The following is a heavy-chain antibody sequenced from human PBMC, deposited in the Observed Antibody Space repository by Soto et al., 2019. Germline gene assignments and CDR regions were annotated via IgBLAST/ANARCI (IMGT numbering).Heavy chain of an antibody. J-gene: IGHJ4*02. D-gene: IGHD3-16*01. Sequence: QITLKESGPTLVKPTQTLTLTCTFSGFSLNTSGVGVGWIRQPPGKALEWLALVYWDDDKRDSPSLKSRLTIARDPSKHQVVLTMASMDAVDAATYYCAHSSEPTFLEYWGQGTLVTVSS. CDR1: GFSLNTSGVG. CDR3: AHSSEPTFLEY. CDR2: VYWDDDK. V-gene: IGHV2-5*02.